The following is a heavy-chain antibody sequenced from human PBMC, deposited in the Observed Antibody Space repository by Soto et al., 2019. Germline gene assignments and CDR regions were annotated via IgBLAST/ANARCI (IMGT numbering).Heavy chain of an antibody. J-gene: IGHJ5*02. CDR3: AKGGILDIVVVPAASGLGSWFDP. CDR1: GFTFSSYA. Sequence: EVQLLESGGGLVQPGGSLRLSCAASGFTFSSYAMSWVRQAPGKGLEWVSAISGSGGSTYYADSVKGRFTISRDNSKNTLYLQMNSLRAEDTAVYYCAKGGILDIVVVPAASGLGSWFDPWGQGTLVTVSS. D-gene: IGHD2-2*03. V-gene: IGHV3-23*01. CDR2: ISGSGGST.